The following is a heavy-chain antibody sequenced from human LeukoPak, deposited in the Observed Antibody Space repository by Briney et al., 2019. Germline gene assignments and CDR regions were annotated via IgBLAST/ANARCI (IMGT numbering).Heavy chain of an antibody. CDR2: FDPEDGET. CDR1: GYTLTELS. Sequence: ASVKVSCTVSGYTLTELSMHWVRQAPGKGLEWMGGFDPEDGETIYAQKFQGRVTMTEDTSTDTAYMELSSLRSEDTAVYYCATDPVNSSGWSPGYLWGQGTLVTVSS. V-gene: IGHV1-24*01. D-gene: IGHD6-19*01. CDR3: ATDPVNSSGWSPGYL. J-gene: IGHJ4*02.